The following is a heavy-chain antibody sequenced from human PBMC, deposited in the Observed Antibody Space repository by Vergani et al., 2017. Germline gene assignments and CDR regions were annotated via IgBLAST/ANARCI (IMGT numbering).Heavy chain of an antibody. D-gene: IGHD2-21*02. Sequence: RLVQSGGGLAHPGGSLRLSCAASGLPVSGFAFNTYAMIWVRQAPGKGLEWVSGISATGDENTDYADSVKGRFTISRDNSKSTLFLQMNSLRAEDTAVYYCARDPFYCGGDCYSVNWFDPWGQGTLVTVSS. CDR3: ARDPFYCGGDCYSVNWFDP. J-gene: IGHJ5*02. CDR2: ISATGDENT. CDR1: GLPVSGFAFNTYA. V-gene: IGHV3-23*04.